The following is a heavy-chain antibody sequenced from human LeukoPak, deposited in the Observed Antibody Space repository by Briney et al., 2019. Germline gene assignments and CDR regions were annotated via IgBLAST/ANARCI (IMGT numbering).Heavy chain of an antibody. V-gene: IGHV3-48*03. D-gene: IGHD6-19*01. CDR2: ISSSGGTI. CDR1: GFTFSSYE. CDR3: ARVTAVEYYFDY. Sequence: GGSLRLSCAASGFTFSSYEMNWVRQAPGKGLEWVSYISSSGGTIYYADSVKGRFTISRDNAKNSLYLQMNSLRAEDTAVYYCARVTAVEYYFDYWGQGTLVTVSS. J-gene: IGHJ4*02.